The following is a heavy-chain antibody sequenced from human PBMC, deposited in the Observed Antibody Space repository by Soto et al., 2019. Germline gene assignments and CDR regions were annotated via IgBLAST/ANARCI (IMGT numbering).Heavy chain of an antibody. CDR2: ISGSGGST. CDR3: AKDQLEVPANWFDP. V-gene: IGHV3-23*01. J-gene: IGHJ5*02. CDR1: GFTFSSYA. Sequence: PGGSLRLSCAASGFTFSSYAMSWVRQAPGKGLEWVSAISGSGGSTYYAGSVKGRFTISRDNSKNTLYLQMNSLRAEDTAVYYCAKDQLEVPANWFDPWGQGTLVTVSS. D-gene: IGHD1-1*01.